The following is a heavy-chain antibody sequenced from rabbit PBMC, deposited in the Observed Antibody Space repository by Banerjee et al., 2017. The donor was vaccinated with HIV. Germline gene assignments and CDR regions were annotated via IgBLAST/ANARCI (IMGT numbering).Heavy chain of an antibody. CDR1: GFSFSSSYW. J-gene: IGHJ4*01. CDR3: ARYYSYGAAGYAYANL. D-gene: IGHD6-1*01. Sequence: QEQLAESGGDLVTPEGSLTLTCTASGFSFSSSYWICWVRQAPGKGLELIACIYTSSGSTWYASWAKGRFTISKSTSLNTVDLKMTSLTAADTATYFCARYYSYGAAGYAYANLWGQGTLVTVS. V-gene: IGHV1S43*01. CDR2: IYTSSGST.